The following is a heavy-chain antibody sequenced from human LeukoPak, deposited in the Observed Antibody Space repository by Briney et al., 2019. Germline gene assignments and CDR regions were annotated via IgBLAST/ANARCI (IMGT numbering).Heavy chain of an antibody. Sequence: SSETLSLTCAVYGGSFSGYYGSWIRQPPGKGLEWIGEINHSGSTNYNPSLKSRVTISVDTSKNQFSLKLSSVTAADTAVYYCARGVAVAGPDRYYYYYYMDVWGKGTPVTVSS. D-gene: IGHD6-19*01. J-gene: IGHJ6*03. CDR3: ARGVAVAGPDRYYYYYYMDV. CDR1: GGSFSGYY. V-gene: IGHV4-34*01. CDR2: INHSGST.